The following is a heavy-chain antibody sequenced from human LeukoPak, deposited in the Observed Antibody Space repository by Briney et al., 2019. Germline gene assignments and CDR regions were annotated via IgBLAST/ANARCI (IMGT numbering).Heavy chain of an antibody. CDR2: ISSSSSTI. CDR3: ARRRGQLVLGHYYYYMDV. V-gene: IGHV3-48*02. CDR1: GFTFSSYS. D-gene: IGHD6-13*01. J-gene: IGHJ6*03. Sequence: GGSLRLSCAASGFTFSSYSMNWVRQAPGKGLEWVSYISSSSSTIYYADSVKGRFTISRDNAKNSLYLQMNSLRDEDTAVYYCARRRGQLVLGHYYYYMDVWGKGTTVTVSS.